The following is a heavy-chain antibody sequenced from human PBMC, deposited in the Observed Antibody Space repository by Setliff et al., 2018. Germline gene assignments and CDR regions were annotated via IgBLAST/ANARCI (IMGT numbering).Heavy chain of an antibody. CDR3: VRDRTAYSYGLDV. J-gene: IGHJ6*02. Sequence: NPSETLSLTCTISGGFTSGFYWSWIRQPPGKGLEWIGYIYHNGNTNFNPSLKTRVTMSVDTSKNQFALNLRSVTAADAAVYYCVRDRTAYSYGLDVWGQGTTVTV. CDR2: IYHNGNT. V-gene: IGHV4-59*01. CDR1: GGFTSGFY. D-gene: IGHD5-18*01.